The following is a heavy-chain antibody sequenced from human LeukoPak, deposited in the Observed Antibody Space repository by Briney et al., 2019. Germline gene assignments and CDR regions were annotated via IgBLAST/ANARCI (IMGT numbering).Heavy chain of an antibody. CDR1: GGSISYYY. V-gene: IGHV4-59*01. J-gene: IGHJ4*02. Sequence: SETLSLTCTVSGGSISYYYWSWIRQSPGKGLEWIGYIYYNGSTNYNPSLKSRVTISVDMSKNQFSPKVTSVTAADTAIYYCARKGGHFDYWGQGTLVTVSS. CDR3: ARKGGHFDY. D-gene: IGHD2-15*01. CDR2: IYYNGST.